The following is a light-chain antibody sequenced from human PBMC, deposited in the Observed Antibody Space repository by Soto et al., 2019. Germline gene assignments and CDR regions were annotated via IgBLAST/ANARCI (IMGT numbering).Light chain of an antibody. CDR3: QSYDSSLSGVV. CDR2: GTS. J-gene: IGLJ2*01. CDR1: SYNIGAGYD. V-gene: IGLV1-40*01. Sequence: QYVLTQPPSVSGAPGQRVTISCTGSSYNIGAGYDVHWYQQLPGTAPKLLIYGTSNRPSGVPDRFSGSKSGTSASLAITGLQAEAEADYYCQSYDSSLSGVVFGGGTKLTVL.